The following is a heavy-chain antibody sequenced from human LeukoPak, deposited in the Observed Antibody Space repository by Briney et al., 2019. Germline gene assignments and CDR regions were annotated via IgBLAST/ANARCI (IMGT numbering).Heavy chain of an antibody. CDR1: GFPFSSYA. CDR2: IYSGGST. CDR3: AREGIAVARPDY. D-gene: IGHD6-19*01. J-gene: IGHJ4*02. V-gene: IGHV3-66*01. Sequence: GSLRLSCAASGFPFSSYAMHWVRQAPGKGLEWVSVIYSGGSTYYADSVKGRFTISRDNSKNTLYLQMNSLRAEDTAVYYCAREGIAVARPDYWGQGTLVTVSS.